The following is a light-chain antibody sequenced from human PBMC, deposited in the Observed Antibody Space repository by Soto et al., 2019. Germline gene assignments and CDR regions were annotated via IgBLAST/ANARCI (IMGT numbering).Light chain of an antibody. V-gene: IGKV1-39*01. CDR2: AAS. Sequence: DIQMTQSPSSLSASVGDRFTITCRASQSISSYLNWYQQKPGKAPKLLIYAASSLQSGVPSRFSGSGSGTDFTLTISSRQPEDFATYYCQQSYSTLITFGQGTRLEIK. CDR3: QQSYSTLIT. J-gene: IGKJ5*01. CDR1: QSISSY.